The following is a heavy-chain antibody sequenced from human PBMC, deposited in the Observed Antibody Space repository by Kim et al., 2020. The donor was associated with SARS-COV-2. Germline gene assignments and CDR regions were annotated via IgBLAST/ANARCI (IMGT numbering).Heavy chain of an antibody. CDR2: INSDGTST. J-gene: IGHJ4*01. CDR3: VLADRG. D-gene: IGHD2-15*01. CDR1: GFTFSGYW. Sequence: GGSLRLSCTASGFTFSGYWMHWVRQAPGKGLVWVSLINSDGTSTNYADSVKGRFTISRDDAKNTLYLQMNSLRAEDTAVYYCVLADRGWGHGTLVTVSS. V-gene: IGHV3-74*01.